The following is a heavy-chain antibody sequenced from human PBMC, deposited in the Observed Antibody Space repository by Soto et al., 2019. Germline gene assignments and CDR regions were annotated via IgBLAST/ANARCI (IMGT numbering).Heavy chain of an antibody. V-gene: IGHV3-9*01. CDR3: AASRGFDSSGYSGYYYGMDV. J-gene: IGHJ6*02. CDR1: GFPFDDYA. CDR2: ITWNSDDI. Sequence: EVQLVASGGGLVQPGRSLRLSFAASGFPFDDYAMHCVGQGPGRGLEWVAGITWNSDDIGYPDSVKGRFSIYRDNAKKYLYLQMNSLRADDAALYYCAASRGFDSSGYSGYYYGMDVWGQGTTVTVSS. D-gene: IGHD3-22*01.